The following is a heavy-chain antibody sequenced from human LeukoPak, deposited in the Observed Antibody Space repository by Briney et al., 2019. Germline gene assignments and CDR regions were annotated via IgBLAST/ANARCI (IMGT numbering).Heavy chain of an antibody. D-gene: IGHD3/OR15-3a*01. CDR3: ATGGRALGGRNFVVWSGYCEDGFDI. Sequence: PSETLSLTCSVSGGSVRSYYWSWMRHLPGKGLEWIGYIYQSGSTNYSPSRKSPVTLSLNPSKNQFFPRLGSVAGPDQARYFFATGGRALGGRNFVVWSGYCEDGFDIWGQGTRVTVSS. V-gene: IGHV4-59*08. CDR2: IYQSGST. CDR1: GGSVRSYY. J-gene: IGHJ3*02.